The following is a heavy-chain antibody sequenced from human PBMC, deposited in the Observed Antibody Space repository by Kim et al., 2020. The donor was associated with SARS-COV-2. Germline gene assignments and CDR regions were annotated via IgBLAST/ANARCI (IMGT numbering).Heavy chain of an antibody. V-gene: IGHV4-59*13. CDR2: IYYSGST. CDR3: ARDAQYYDILTGYQTDAFDI. Sequence: SETLSLTCTVSGGSISSYYWSWILQPPGKGLEWIGYIYYSGSTNYNPSLKSRVTISVDTSKNQFSLKLSSVTAADTAVYYCARDAQYYDILTGYQTDAFDIWGQGTMVTVSS. CDR1: GGSISSYY. D-gene: IGHD3-9*01. J-gene: IGHJ3*02.